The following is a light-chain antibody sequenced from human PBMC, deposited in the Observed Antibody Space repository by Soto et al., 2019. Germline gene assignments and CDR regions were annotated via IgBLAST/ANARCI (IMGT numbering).Light chain of an antibody. CDR2: GNN. CDR3: QSYASSLSGSV. V-gene: IGLV1-40*01. Sequence: QSVLTQPPSVSGAPGQRVTISCTGTSSNIGAGYDVHWYQQLPGTAPKLLIYGNNNRPSGVPDRLSGSKSGTSASLAITGLQAEDEADYYCQSYASSLSGSVFGGGTKLTVL. J-gene: IGLJ2*01. CDR1: SSNIGAGYD.